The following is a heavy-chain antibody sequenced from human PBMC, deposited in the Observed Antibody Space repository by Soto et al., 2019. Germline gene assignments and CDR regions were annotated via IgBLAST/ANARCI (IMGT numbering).Heavy chain of an antibody. Sequence: EVQLLESGGGLVPPGRSLRLSCTASGFTFSSHAMTWLRQAPGKGLEWVSGLSDSGDSIYYADSVKGRFTNYRDNSMNTLYLQMNTLRVEDTAVYYCAKVSSSWYAGFFDLWGQGTLVTVSS. CDR1: GFTFSSHA. CDR3: AKVSSSWYAGFFDL. D-gene: IGHD6-13*01. J-gene: IGHJ4*02. CDR2: LSDSGDSI. V-gene: IGHV3-23*01.